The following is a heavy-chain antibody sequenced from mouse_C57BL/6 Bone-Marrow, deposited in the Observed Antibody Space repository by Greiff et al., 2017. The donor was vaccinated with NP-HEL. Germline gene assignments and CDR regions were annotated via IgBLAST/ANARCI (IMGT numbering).Heavy chain of an antibody. CDR3: ARVDYGSSRFAY. J-gene: IGHJ3*01. CDR2: INPSSGYT. CDR1: GYTFTSYA. D-gene: IGHD1-1*01. V-gene: IGHV1-4*01. Sequence: QVQLQQSGAELARPGASVKMSCKASGYTFTSYAMHWVKQRPGQGLEWIGYINPSSGYTKYNQKFKDKATLTADKSSSTAYMQLSSLTSEDSAVYYCARVDYGSSRFAYWGQGTLVTVSA.